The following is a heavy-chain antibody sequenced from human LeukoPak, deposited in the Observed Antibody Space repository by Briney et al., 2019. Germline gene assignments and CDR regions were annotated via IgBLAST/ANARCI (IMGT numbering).Heavy chain of an antibody. Sequence: SETLSLTCTVSGGSISSDYWSWIRQPPGKGLEWIGYIYYTGSTDYNPSLKSRVAISVDTSKNQFSLKLSSVTAADTAVYYCARGSKAAPGTFDYWGQGTLVTVSS. CDR1: GGSISSDY. J-gene: IGHJ4*02. CDR2: IYYTGST. CDR3: ARGSKAAPGTFDY. D-gene: IGHD6-13*01. V-gene: IGHV4-59*01.